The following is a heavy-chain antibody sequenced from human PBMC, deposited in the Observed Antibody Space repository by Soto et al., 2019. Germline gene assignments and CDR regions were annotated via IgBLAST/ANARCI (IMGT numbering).Heavy chain of an antibody. Sequence: QVQLVQSGAEVKKPGASVKVSCKASGYSFTDYYMHWVLQAPGQGPEWLGWINPSTGVTHFAQKFQGWVTMTRDTSISTAYMELSRLTSDDTAVYYCVRSPGDFRYGMDVWGQGTTVTVSS. CDR3: VRSPGDFRYGMDV. CDR1: GYSFTDYY. V-gene: IGHV1-2*04. CDR2: INPSTGVT. J-gene: IGHJ6*02. D-gene: IGHD2-21*02.